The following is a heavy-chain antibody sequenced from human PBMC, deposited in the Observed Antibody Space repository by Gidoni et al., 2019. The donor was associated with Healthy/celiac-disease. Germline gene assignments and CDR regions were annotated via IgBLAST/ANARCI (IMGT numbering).Heavy chain of an antibody. D-gene: IGHD3-22*01. CDR2: ISGSGGST. CDR3: AKVRYYDSSGSDAFDI. CDR1: GFPFSSYA. Sequence: EVQLLESGGGLVQPGGSLRLSCAASGFPFSSYAMRWVRQAPGKGLEWVSAISGSGGSTYYADSVKGRFTISRDNSKNTLYLQMNSLRAEDTAVYYCAKVRYYDSSGSDAFDIWGQGTMVTVSS. V-gene: IGHV3-23*01. J-gene: IGHJ3*02.